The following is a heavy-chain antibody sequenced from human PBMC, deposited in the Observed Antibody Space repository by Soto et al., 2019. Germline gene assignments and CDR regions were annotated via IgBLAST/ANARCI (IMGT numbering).Heavy chain of an antibody. V-gene: IGHV3-30-3*01. CDR2: ISYDGSNK. D-gene: IGHD2-21*02. Sequence: QVQLVESGGGVVQPGRSLRLSCAASGFTFSSYAMHWVRQAPGKGLEWVAVISYDGSNKYYADSVKGRFTISRDNSKNTLYLQMNSLRAEDTAVYYCARDGTHIVVVTAITATYFDYWGQGTLVTVSS. CDR1: GFTFSSYA. J-gene: IGHJ4*02. CDR3: ARDGTHIVVVTAITATYFDY.